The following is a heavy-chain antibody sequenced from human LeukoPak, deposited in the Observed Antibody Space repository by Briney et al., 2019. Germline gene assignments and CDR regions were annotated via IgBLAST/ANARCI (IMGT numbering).Heavy chain of an antibody. D-gene: IGHD2-2*02. CDR3: ARRVAYIVVVPAAIDPNYYYYYYMDV. CDR1: GCSFTSYW. Sequence: GASLKISSKGSGCSFTSYWIGWVRRMPGKGVEWMGIIYHGDCDTRYSASFKGQVTISADKSKNTAYLQWSSLKASDTAMYYCARRVAYIVVVPAAIDPNYYYYYYMDVWGKGTTVTVSS. V-gene: IGHV5-51*01. CDR2: IYHGDCDT. J-gene: IGHJ6*03.